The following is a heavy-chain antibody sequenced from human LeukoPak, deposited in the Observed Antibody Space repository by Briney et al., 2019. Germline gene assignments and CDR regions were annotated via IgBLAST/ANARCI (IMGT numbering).Heavy chain of an antibody. J-gene: IGHJ4*02. D-gene: IGHD4-17*01. CDR2: IFYSGST. Sequence: SETLSLTCTVSGGSISSSSYFWGWIRQPPGKGLEWIGSIFYSGSTYYNLSLNSRVTISTDTSKNQFSLRLSSVTAADTAVYYCARQMNTVTADYWGQGTLVTVSS. V-gene: IGHV4-39*01. CDR1: GGSISSSSYF. CDR3: ARQMNTVTADY.